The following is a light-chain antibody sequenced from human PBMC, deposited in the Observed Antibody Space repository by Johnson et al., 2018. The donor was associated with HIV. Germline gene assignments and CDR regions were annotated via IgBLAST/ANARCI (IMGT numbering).Light chain of an antibody. V-gene: IGLV1-51*01. J-gene: IGLJ1*01. CDR3: GTWDSSLGAFYV. Sequence: QSVLTQPPSVSAAPGQKVTISCSGSSSNIGNNYVSWYQQLPGTAPKLLIYDNNTRPSGIPDRFSGSKSGTSATLGITGLQTGDEADYYCGTWDSSLGAFYVFGTGTKVTVL. CDR1: SSNIGNNY. CDR2: DNN.